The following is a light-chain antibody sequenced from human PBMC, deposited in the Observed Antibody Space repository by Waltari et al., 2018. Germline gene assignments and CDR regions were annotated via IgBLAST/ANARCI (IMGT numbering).Light chain of an antibody. CDR1: QTFRSNY. CDR3: QHYDSRPFT. Sequence: EIVLTQSPGTLSLSQGESATLSCRASQTFRSNYLAWYRQKPGQAPRLLIYGVSTRASGIPDRFSGSGSGTDFTLTISRLEPEDFAVYYCQHYDSRPFTFGPGTKVDLK. J-gene: IGKJ3*01. V-gene: IGKV3-20*01. CDR2: GVS.